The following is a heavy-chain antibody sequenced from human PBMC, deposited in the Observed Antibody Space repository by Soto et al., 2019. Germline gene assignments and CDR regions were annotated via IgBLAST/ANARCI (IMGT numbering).Heavy chain of an antibody. CDR3: AKGTAKGGWFTPFDY. Sequence: EVQLLESGGGLVQPGGSLRLSCSASGFTFVNYAMNWVRQAPGKGLEWVATLSGSGTSTYYADSVKGRFTISRDNSRNTLYLQMNSPRAEDTAVYYCAKGTAKGGWFTPFDYWGQGTLVTVSS. CDR1: GFTFVNYA. J-gene: IGHJ4*02. CDR2: LSGSGTST. V-gene: IGHV3-23*01. D-gene: IGHD6-19*01.